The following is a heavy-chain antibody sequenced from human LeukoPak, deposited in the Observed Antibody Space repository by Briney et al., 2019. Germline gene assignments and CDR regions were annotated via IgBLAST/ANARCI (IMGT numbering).Heavy chain of an antibody. D-gene: IGHD5-24*01. CDR2: FYYSGST. J-gene: IGHJ4*02. Sequence: SETLSLTCTVSGGSITSSSYYWGWIRQPPGKGLQWIGSFYYSGSTYYNPSLKSRVTIYVDMSKNQFSLKLSSVTAADTAVYYCARGRRDGYNLEYFDKWGQGTLVTVSS. CDR3: ARGRRDGYNLEYFDK. V-gene: IGHV4-39*01. CDR1: GGSITSSSYY.